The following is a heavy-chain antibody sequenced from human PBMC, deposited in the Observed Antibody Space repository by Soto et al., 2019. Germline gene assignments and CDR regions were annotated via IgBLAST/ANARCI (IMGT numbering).Heavy chain of an antibody. D-gene: IGHD6-6*01. CDR2: IYPGDSDT. J-gene: IGHJ6*02. Sequence: GESLKISCQASVYNFPIYWIDWARQMAGKGLEWLGLIYPGDSDTRYSPSFQCQVTISAGKSISTAYLQWSSLKASDTAVYYCARKSSSGRGGMEVWGQGTTVTVSS. V-gene: IGHV5-51*01. CDR1: VYNFPIYW. CDR3: ARKSSSGRGGMEV.